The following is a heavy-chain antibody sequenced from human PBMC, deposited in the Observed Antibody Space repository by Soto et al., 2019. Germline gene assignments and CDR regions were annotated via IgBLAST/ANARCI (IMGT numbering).Heavy chain of an antibody. V-gene: IGHV1-69*13. Sequence: SVKVSCKASGGTFSSYAISWVRQAPGQGLEWMGGIIPIFGTANYAQKFQGRVTITADESTSTAYMELSSLRSEDTAVYYCARVQWLRFRTIERIDYYYGMDVWGQGTTVTVSS. J-gene: IGHJ6*02. CDR1: GGTFSSYA. D-gene: IGHD5-12*01. CDR2: IIPIFGTA. CDR3: ARVQWLRFRTIERIDYYYGMDV.